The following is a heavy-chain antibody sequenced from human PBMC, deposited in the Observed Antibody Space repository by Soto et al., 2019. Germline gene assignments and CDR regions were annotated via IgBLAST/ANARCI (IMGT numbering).Heavy chain of an antibody. CDR3: ARDLIAARRAGRYYGMDV. J-gene: IGHJ6*02. Sequence: ASVKVSCKTSGYTFTSYCISWVRQAPGQGLEWMGWISAYNGNTNYAQKLQGRVTMTTDTSTSTAYMELRSLRSDDTAVYYCARDLIAARRAGRYYGMDVWGQGTTVTVSS. CDR2: ISAYNGNT. CDR1: GYTFTSYC. D-gene: IGHD6-6*01. V-gene: IGHV1-18*01.